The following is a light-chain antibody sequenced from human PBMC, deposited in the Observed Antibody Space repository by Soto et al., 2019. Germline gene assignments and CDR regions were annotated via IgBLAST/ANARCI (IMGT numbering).Light chain of an antibody. CDR2: LGS. CDR1: QSLLHSNGYNY. J-gene: IGKJ1*01. Sequence: DLVMTQSPLSLPVIPGEPASISCRSSQSLLHSNGYNYLDWYLQKPGQSPQLLIYLGSNRASGVPDRFSGSGSGTDFTLKISRVEAEDVGVYYCMQALQTPPTFGQGTKVEIK. CDR3: MQALQTPPT. V-gene: IGKV2-28*01.